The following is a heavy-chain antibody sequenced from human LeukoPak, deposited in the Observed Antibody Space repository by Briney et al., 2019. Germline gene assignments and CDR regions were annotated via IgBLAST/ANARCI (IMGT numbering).Heavy chain of an antibody. V-gene: IGHV3-48*04. CDR2: ISSSSSTI. CDR3: ARSEVFLDY. J-gene: IGHJ4*02. CDR1: GFTFSSYS. Sequence: PGGSLRLSCAASGFTFSSYSMNWVRQAPGKGLEWVSYISSSSSTIYYADSVKGRFTISRDNAKNSLYLQMNSLRAEDTAVYYCARSEVFLDYWGQGTLATVSS.